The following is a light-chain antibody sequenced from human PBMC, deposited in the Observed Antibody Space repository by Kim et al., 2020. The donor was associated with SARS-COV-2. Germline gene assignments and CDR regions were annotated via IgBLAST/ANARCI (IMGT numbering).Light chain of an antibody. Sequence: AAVYLTCTLRSGHSSYAIEWHKQQPEKGPRYLMKLNCDGSHRKGDGIPDRFSGYSSGAERYLIISSLQCEDEADYYCPTWGTGIVVFGGGTQLTVL. J-gene: IGLJ2*01. CDR3: PTWGTGIVV. CDR2: LNCDGSH. CDR1: SGHSSYA. V-gene: IGLV4-69*01.